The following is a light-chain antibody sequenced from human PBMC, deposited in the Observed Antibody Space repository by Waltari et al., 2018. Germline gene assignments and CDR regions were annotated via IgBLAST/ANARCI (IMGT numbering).Light chain of an antibody. CDR1: SGHRSNV. CDR3: QTGGHGTWV. V-gene: IGLV4-69*01. Sequence: LVLTQSPSASASLGASVKPTCTLRSGHRSNVIAWLQQQPGKGPRYLMKVNSDGSHRKGDDIPDRFSASNSGTEYYLTISSLQSEDEADYYCQTGGHGTWVFGGGTKLTVL. J-gene: IGLJ3*02. CDR2: VNSDGSH.